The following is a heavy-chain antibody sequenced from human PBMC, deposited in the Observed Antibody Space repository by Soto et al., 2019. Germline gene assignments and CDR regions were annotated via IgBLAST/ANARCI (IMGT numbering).Heavy chain of an antibody. V-gene: IGHV1-18*01. CDR2: ISAHNGNT. CDR1: GYGFTTIV. Sequence: QVHLVQSGAEVKKPGASVKFSCKGSGYGFTTIVITWVRQPPGQGLEWMAGISAHNGNTNYAQKLQGRVTVTRDTSTSTAYMELRSLRSDDTAVYYCARGRYGDYWGQGALVTVSS. J-gene: IGHJ4*02. CDR3: ARGRYGDY. D-gene: IGHD1-1*01.